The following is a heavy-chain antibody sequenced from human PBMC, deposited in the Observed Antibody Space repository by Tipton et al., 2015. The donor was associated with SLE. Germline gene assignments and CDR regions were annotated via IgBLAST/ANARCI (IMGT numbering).Heavy chain of an antibody. CDR1: GDSISNSNYF. V-gene: IGHV4-39*07. D-gene: IGHD2-21*01. J-gene: IGHJ4*02. Sequence: LRLSCTVSGDSISNSNYFWGWIRQPPWKGPEWVATIYYTGSTYYNPSLRSRVNISIDTSNNQFSLELNSVTAADTAVYYCARDSFCGDECYTNFDYWGRGTLVTFSS. CDR3: ARDSFCGDECYTNFDY. CDR2: IYYTGST.